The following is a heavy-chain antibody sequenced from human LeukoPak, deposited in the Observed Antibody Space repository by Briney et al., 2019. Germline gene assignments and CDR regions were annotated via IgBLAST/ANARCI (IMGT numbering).Heavy chain of an antibody. D-gene: IGHD4-17*01. V-gene: IGHV3-30*04. J-gene: IGHJ4*02. CDR2: IPYDGSNR. CDR1: GFTFSTYA. CDR3: ARDRHGDYVGDY. Sequence: GRSLRLSCAASGFTFSTYAMHWVRQAPGKGLEWVAVIPYDGSNRYYADSVKGRFTISRENSKNRLYLQMNSLRAEGTAVYYCARDRHGDYVGDYWGQGTLVTVSS.